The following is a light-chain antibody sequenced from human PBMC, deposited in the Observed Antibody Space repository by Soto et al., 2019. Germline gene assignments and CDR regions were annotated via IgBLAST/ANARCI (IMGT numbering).Light chain of an antibody. CDR2: KGT. V-gene: IGLV2-23*01. CDR1: SDDVVAYNS. CDR3: CSSAPESTYV. Sequence: QSFLAHXASLSGSPEQSLSISCTATSDDVVAYNSVSWYQQLPHKAPQVILYKGTQRPSGVSSRFSGSTSGNAASLTISGLQADDEADYFSCSSAPESTYVFGTGTKVHRP. J-gene: IGLJ1*01.